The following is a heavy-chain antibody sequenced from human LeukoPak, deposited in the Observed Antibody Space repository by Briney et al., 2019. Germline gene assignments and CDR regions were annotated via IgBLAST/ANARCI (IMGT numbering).Heavy chain of an antibody. V-gene: IGHV4-59*01. CDR3: ARGTIYDFWSGYYTLDY. J-gene: IGHJ4*02. D-gene: IGHD3-3*01. CDR1: GGSISSYY. Sequence: SETLSLTCTVSGGSISSYYWSWIRQPPGKGLEWIGYIYYSGSTNYNPSLKSRVTIPVDTSKNQFSLKLSSVTAADTAVYYCARGTIYDFWSGYYTLDYWGQGTLVTVSS. CDR2: IYYSGST.